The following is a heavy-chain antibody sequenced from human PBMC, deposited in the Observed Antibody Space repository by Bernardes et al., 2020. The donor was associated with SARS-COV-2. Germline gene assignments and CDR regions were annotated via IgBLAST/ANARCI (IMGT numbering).Heavy chain of an antibody. V-gene: IGHV1-24*01. J-gene: IGHJ5*02. CDR1: GYTLTELS. Sequence: ASVKVSCKVSGYTLTELSMHWVRQAPGKGLEWMGGFDPEDGETIYAQKFQGRVTMTEDTSTDTAYMELSSLRSEDTAVYYCATGGAARGWFDPWGQGTLVTVSS. CDR3: ATGGAARGWFDP. CDR2: FDPEDGET. D-gene: IGHD1-26*01.